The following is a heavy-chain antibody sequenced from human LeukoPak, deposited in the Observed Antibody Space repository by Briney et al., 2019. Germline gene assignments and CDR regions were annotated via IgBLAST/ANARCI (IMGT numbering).Heavy chain of an antibody. D-gene: IGHD3-22*01. J-gene: IGHJ4*02. Sequence: GGSLRLSCAASGFTFSSYAMSWVRQAPGKGLEWVSAISGSGGSTYYADSVKGRFTISRDNSKNTLYLQMNSLRAEDTAVYYCARSVYYYDSSPGGYWGQGTLVTVSS. V-gene: IGHV3-23*01. CDR2: ISGSGGST. CDR1: GFTFSSYA. CDR3: ARSVYYYDSSPGGY.